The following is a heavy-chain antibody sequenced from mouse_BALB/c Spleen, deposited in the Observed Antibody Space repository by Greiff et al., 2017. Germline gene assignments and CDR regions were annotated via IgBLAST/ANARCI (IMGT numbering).Heavy chain of an antibody. CDR3: ARDHYYGSESYAMDY. CDR2: IWAGGST. CDR1: GFSLTSYG. V-gene: IGHV2-9*02. D-gene: IGHD1-1*01. J-gene: IGHJ4*01. Sequence: VKLMESGPGLVAPSQSLSITCTVSGFSLTSYGVHWVRQPPGKGLEWLGVIWAGGSTNYNSALMSRLSISKDNSKSQVFLKMNSLQTDDTAMYYCARDHYYGSESYAMDYWGQGTSVTVSS.